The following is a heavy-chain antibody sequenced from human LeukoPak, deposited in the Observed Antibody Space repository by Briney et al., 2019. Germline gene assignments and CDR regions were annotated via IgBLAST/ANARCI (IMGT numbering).Heavy chain of an antibody. D-gene: IGHD5-24*01. CDR1: GFTFSSYS. CDR3: ARSITAPYFDY. Sequence: GGSLRLSCAASGFTFSSYSMNWVRQAPGKGLEWVSSISSSSSYIYYADSVKGRFTISRDNAKNTLYLQMNSLRAEDTAVYYCARSITAPYFDYWGQGTLVTVSS. CDR2: ISSSSSYI. J-gene: IGHJ4*02. V-gene: IGHV3-21*01.